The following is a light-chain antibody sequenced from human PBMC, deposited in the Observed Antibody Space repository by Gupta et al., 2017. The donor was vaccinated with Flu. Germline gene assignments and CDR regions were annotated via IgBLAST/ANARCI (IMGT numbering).Light chain of an antibody. V-gene: IGKV3-20*01. CDR3: QQYARSVAYT. CDR1: QSISSSY. J-gene: IGKJ2*01. Sequence: IPLTQSPGTLSLSPGERATLSCRASQSISSSYLAWYQQRPGQAPRLLIYGASSRAAGIPDRFSGSGSGTDFTRTINRLEPEDFAVYYCQQYARSVAYTFGQGTKLEIK. CDR2: GAS.